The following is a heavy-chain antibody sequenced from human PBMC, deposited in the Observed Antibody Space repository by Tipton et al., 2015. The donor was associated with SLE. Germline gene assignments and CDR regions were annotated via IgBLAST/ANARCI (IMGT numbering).Heavy chain of an antibody. Sequence: QSGAEVKKPGSSVKVSCKASGGIFSSYAISWVRQAPGQGLEWMGTIIPILGTPNYALQFQDRVTITADESTTTAYMELTSLTSEDTAVYYCPRRRDNWFDPWGQGTLVTVSS. CDR2: IIPILGTP. J-gene: IGHJ5*02. V-gene: IGHV1-69*11. CDR3: PRRRDNWFDP. CDR1: GGIFSSYA.